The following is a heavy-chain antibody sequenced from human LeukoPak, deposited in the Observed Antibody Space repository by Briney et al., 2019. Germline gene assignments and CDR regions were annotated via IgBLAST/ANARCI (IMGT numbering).Heavy chain of an antibody. Sequence: GGSLRLSCAASGFSFRNYWMGWVRQAPGKGLEWVANTKPDGSAEYYADSVRGRFSTSRDNANNLLYLQMTSLRAEDTAVYYCARDGGLHTNFDYWGQGTLVTVSS. CDR1: GFSFRNYW. CDR3: ARDGGLHTNFDY. D-gene: IGHD2-15*01. J-gene: IGHJ4*02. V-gene: IGHV3-7*01. CDR2: TKPDGSAE.